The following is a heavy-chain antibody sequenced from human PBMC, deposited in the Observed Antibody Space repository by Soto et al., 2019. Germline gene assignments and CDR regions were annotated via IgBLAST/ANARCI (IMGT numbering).Heavy chain of an antibody. CDR1: GFTFSNAW. V-gene: IGHV3-15*07. D-gene: IGHD2-2*01. Sequence: GGSLRLSCAASGFTFSNAWMNWVRQAPGKGLEWVGRIKSKTDGGTTDYAAPVKGRFTISRDDSKNTLYLQMNSLKTEDTAVYDAATDEPATAIFDEWGEGIPVTVSS. J-gene: IGHJ4*02. CDR3: ATDEPATAIFDE. CDR2: IKSKTDGGTT.